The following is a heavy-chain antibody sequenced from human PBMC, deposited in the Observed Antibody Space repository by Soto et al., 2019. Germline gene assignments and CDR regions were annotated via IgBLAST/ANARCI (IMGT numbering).Heavy chain of an antibody. CDR2: ISGSGGST. J-gene: IGHJ4*02. CDR3: AKDPLKYQLLLFYYFDY. D-gene: IGHD2-2*01. V-gene: IGHV3-23*01. Sequence: PGGSLRLSCAASGFTFSSYAMSWVRQAPGKGLEWVSAISGSGGSTYYADSVKGRFTISRDNSKNTLYLQMNSLRAEDTAGYYCAKDPLKYQLLLFYYFDYWGQGTLVTVSS. CDR1: GFTFSSYA.